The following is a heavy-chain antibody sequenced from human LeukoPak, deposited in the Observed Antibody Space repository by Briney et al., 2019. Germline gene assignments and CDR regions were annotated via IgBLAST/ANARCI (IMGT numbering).Heavy chain of an antibody. Sequence: SETLSLTCAVYGGSFSGYYWSWIRQPPGKGLEWIGEINHRGSTNYNPSLKSRVTISVDTSKNQFSLKLSSVTAADTAVYYCARDRNSYGTCHDYWGQGTLVTVSS. D-gene: IGHD5-18*01. J-gene: IGHJ4*02. V-gene: IGHV4-34*01. CDR1: GGSFSGYY. CDR3: ARDRNSYGTCHDY. CDR2: INHRGST.